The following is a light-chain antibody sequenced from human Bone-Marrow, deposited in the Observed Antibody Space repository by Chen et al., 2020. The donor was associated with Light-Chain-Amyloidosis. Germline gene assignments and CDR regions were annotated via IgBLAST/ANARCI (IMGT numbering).Light chain of an antibody. CDR2: TDN. CDR1: GCNIGTNP. CDR3: SAWEDSLNGPV. J-gene: IGLJ1*01. V-gene: IGLV1-44*01. Sequence: QSVLTQPPSASGTPGQRVTISCSGSGCNIGTNPVNWYHQLPGTAPKLLIYTDNHRPSGVPDRFSGAKSGTSASLAISGLQSEEEADYYCSAWEDSLNGPVFGPGTKVTVL.